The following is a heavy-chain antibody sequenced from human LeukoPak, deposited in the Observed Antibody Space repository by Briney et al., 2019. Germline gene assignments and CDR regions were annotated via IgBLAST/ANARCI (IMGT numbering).Heavy chain of an antibody. V-gene: IGHV2-5*02. CDR2: IYWDDDK. Sequence: SGPTLVNPTQTLTLTCTFSGFSLSTTGVGVGWIRQPPGKALERLALIYWDDDKRYSPSLKSRLTITKDTSKNQVVLTMTNMDPVDTATYYCAHISTTSGSYWSPGGYWGQGTLVTVSS. CDR3: AHISTTSGSYWSPGGY. J-gene: IGHJ4*02. D-gene: IGHD3-10*01. CDR1: GFSLSTTGVG.